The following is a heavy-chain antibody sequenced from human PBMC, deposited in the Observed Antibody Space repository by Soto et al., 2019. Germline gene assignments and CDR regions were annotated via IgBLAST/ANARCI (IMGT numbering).Heavy chain of an antibody. D-gene: IGHD2-2*02. V-gene: IGHV3-30-3*01. J-gene: IGHJ6*02. Sequence: LRLSCAASGFTFSSYAMHWVRQAPGKGLEWVAVISYDGSNKYYADSVKGRFTISRDNSKNTLYLQMNSLRAEDTAVYYCARDTQYLAGYYYGMDVWGQGTTVTVSS. CDR3: ARDTQYLAGYYYGMDV. CDR2: ISYDGSNK. CDR1: GFTFSSYA.